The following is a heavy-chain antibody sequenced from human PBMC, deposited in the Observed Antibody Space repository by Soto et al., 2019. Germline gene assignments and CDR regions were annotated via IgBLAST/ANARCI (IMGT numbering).Heavy chain of an antibody. CDR1: GGSISSYY. D-gene: IGHD2-15*01. V-gene: IGHV4-59*01. CDR2: IYYSGST. J-gene: IGHJ5*02. Sequence: SETLSLTCTVSGGSISSYYWSWIRQPPGKGLEWIGYIYYSGSTNYNPSLKSRVTISVDTSKNQFSLKLSSVTAADTAVYYCARGRGYCSGGSCYPFDPWGQGTLVTVSS. CDR3: ARGRGYCSGGSCYPFDP.